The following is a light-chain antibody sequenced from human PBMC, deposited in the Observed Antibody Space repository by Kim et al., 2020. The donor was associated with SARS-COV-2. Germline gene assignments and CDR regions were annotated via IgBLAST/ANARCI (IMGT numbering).Light chain of an antibody. CDR1: SSDVGGYNY. J-gene: IGLJ3*02. CDR3: SSYTSSSPWV. CDR2: DVS. V-gene: IGLV2-14*01. Sequence: QSALTQPASVSGSPEQSITISCTGTSSDVGGYNYVSWYQQHPGKAPKLMIYDVSKRPSGVSNRFSSSKSGNTASLTISGLQAEDEADYYCSSYTSSSPWVFGGGTQLTVL.